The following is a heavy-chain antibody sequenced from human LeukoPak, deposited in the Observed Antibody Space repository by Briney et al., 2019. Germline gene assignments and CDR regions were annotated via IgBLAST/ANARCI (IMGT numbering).Heavy chain of an antibody. V-gene: IGHV1-2*06. D-gene: IGHD3-3*01. Sequence: GASVKVSCKASGYTFTGYYMHWVRQAPGQGLEWMGRINPNSGGTNYARKFQGRVTMTRDTSISTAYMELSRLRSDDTAVYYCARGGYDFVYYYYGMDAWGQGTTVTVSS. CDR3: ARGGYDFVYYYYGMDA. CDR1: GYTFTGYY. J-gene: IGHJ6*02. CDR2: INPNSGGT.